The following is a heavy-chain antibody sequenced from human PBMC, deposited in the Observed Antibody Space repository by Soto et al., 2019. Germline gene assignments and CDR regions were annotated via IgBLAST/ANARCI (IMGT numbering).Heavy chain of an antibody. D-gene: IGHD1-26*01. V-gene: IGHV4-39*01. Sequence: QLQLQESGPGLVKPSETLSLTCTVSGGSVFTYIYYWGWIRQPPGKGLEWIGSLSYSGTTYSNSSLKSRVSISVDTSKNQFSLKLSSVTAADTAVYYCARHSEGSYSVSNYYYGMDVWGQGTTVTVSS. CDR1: GGSVFTYIYY. CDR2: LSYSGTT. J-gene: IGHJ6*02. CDR3: ARHSEGSYSVSNYYYGMDV.